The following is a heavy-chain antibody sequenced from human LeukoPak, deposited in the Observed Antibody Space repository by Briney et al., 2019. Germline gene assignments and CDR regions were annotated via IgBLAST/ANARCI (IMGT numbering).Heavy chain of an antibody. CDR2: ISSSGDST. V-gene: IGHV3-23*01. CDR3: AKGGPRGIYYFDS. Sequence: PGGSLRLSCAASGFTFTNYAMRWVRQAPGKGLQWVSSISSSGDSTYYADSVKGRFTISRDSSKNTLYLQVISLRADDTAVYYCAKGGPRGIYYFDSWGQGALVTVSS. J-gene: IGHJ4*02. CDR1: GFTFTNYA. D-gene: IGHD2-8*02.